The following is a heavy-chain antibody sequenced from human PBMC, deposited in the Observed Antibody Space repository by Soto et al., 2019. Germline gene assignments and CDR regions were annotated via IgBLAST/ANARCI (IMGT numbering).Heavy chain of an antibody. CDR3: ARVGRGDWRETDYFDY. D-gene: IGHD1-26*01. CDR1: GGSISSYY. CDR2: IYYSGST. V-gene: IGHV4-59*12. J-gene: IGHJ4*02. Sequence: SETLSLTCTVSGGSISSYYWSWIRQPPGKGLEWIGYIYYSGSTYYNPSLKSRGTRSVDKSKNQFSLKLSSVTAADTAVYYCARVGRGDWRETDYFDYWGQGTLVTVSS.